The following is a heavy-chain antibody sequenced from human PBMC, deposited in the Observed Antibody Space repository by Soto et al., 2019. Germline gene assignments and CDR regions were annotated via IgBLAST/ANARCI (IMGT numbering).Heavy chain of an antibody. V-gene: IGHV3-11*01. CDR3: GGSSGYYYVGAFDI. J-gene: IGHJ3*02. D-gene: IGHD3-22*01. CDR1: GFTFSDYY. CDR2: ISSSGSTI. Sequence: GGSLRLSCAASGFTFSDYYMSWIRQAPGKGLEWVSYISSSGSTIYYADSVKGRFTISRDNAKNSLYLQMNSLRAEDTAVYYCGGSSGYYYVGAFDIWGQGTMVTVSS.